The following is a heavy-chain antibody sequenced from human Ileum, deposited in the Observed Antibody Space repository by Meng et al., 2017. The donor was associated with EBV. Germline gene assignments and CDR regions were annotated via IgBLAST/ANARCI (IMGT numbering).Heavy chain of an antibody. CDR2: INTNTGKP. CDR1: GYIFTSDA. J-gene: IGHJ5*02. V-gene: IGHV7-4-1*02. Sequence: VWLVQSGSGLKKPGAAAKVSCKASGYIFTSDAINWVRQTPGHGLEWMGWINTNTGKPMYAQGFTGRFVFFLDNSINTAYLQINSLQSDDTAVYYCARGSNWFDRWGQGTLVTVSS. CDR3: ARGSNWFDR.